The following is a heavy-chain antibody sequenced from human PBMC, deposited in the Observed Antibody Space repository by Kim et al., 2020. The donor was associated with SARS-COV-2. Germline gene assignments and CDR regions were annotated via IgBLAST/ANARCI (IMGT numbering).Heavy chain of an antibody. V-gene: IGHV1-69*02. CDR1: GGTFSSYT. J-gene: IGHJ4*02. D-gene: IGHD3-22*01. CDR2: IIPILGIA. CDR3: ARKKSPYDSSGPLDY. Sequence: SVKVSCKASGGTFSSYTISWVRQAPGQGLEWMGRIIPILGIANYAQKFQGRVTITADKSTSTAYMELSSLRSEDTAVYYCARKKSPYDSSGPLDYWGQGTLVTVSS.